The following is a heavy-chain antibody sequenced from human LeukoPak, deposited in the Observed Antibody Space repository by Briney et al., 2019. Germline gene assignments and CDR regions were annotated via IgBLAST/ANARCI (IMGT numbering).Heavy chain of an antibody. D-gene: IGHD6-19*01. CDR2: IKPSGGST. CDR3: ARGSSSGWLDFFDP. Sequence: ASVSCSFKASGYTFPSYYMHWVRPAPGQGLEWMGIIKPSGGSTSYAQKFPGRVTMTRDTPTSTVYMELSRLRSDDTAVYYCARGSSSGWLDFFDPWGQGTLVTVSS. CDR1: GYTFPSYY. V-gene: IGHV1-46*01. J-gene: IGHJ5*02.